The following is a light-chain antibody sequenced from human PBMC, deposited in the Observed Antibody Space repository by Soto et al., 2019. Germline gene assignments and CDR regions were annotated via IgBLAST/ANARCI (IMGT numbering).Light chain of an antibody. CDR2: GAS. CDR3: QQYGSSPPYN. Sequence: ELVLTQSPGTLPLSPGERATLSCRASQSVSSNYLAWYQQKPGQAPRLLIYGASSRATGIPDRFSGSGSGTDFTLTISSLEPEDFAVYYCQQYGSSPPYNFGQGTKLEIK. CDR1: QSVSSNY. J-gene: IGKJ2*01. V-gene: IGKV3-20*01.